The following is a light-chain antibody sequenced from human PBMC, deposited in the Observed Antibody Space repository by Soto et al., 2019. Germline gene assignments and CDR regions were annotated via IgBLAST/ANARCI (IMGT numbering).Light chain of an antibody. J-gene: IGLJ1*01. V-gene: IGLV1-44*01. CDR3: AAWDDSLNGLYV. CDR2: SNN. Sequence: QSVLTQPPSASGTPGQRVTISCSGGSSNIGSNAVTWYHQLPGTAPKLLIYSNNQRPSEGPDRFSGSKSGTSASLAISGLQSEDEADYYCAAWDDSLNGLYVFGTGTKVTVL. CDR1: SSNIGSNA.